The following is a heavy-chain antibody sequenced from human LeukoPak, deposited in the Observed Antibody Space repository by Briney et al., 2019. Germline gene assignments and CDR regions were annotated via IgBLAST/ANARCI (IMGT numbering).Heavy chain of an antibody. D-gene: IGHD6-13*01. CDR1: GFTFDDYA. J-gene: IGHJ4*02. CDR2: ISWNSGST. V-gene: IGHV3-9*01. CDR3: AKDLRIAAAGKGFDY. Sequence: GRSLRLSCAASGFTFDDYAMHWVRQAPGKGLEWVSGISWNSGSTGYADSVKGRFTISRDNAKNSLYLQMNSLRAEDTALYYCAKDLRIAAAGKGFDYWGQGTLVTVSS.